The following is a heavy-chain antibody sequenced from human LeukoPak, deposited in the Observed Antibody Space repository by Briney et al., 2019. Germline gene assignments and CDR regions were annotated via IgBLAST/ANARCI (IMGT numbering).Heavy chain of an antibody. J-gene: IGHJ4*02. Sequence: SETLSLTCTVSGGSISSYYWSWIRQPPGKGLEWIGYIYYSGSTNYNPSLKSRVTISVGTSKNQFSLKLSSVTAADTAVYYCARLSREPHYYYDSSGYFNYWGQGTLVTVSS. D-gene: IGHD3-22*01. V-gene: IGHV4-59*08. CDR2: IYYSGST. CDR1: GGSISSYY. CDR3: ARLSREPHYYYDSSGYFNY.